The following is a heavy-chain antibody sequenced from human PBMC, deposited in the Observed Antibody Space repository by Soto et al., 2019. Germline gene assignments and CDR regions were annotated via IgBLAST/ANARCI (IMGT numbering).Heavy chain of an antibody. D-gene: IGHD5-12*01. CDR3: ARTVATTPADYYYYMDV. CDR1: GYSFTSYW. Sequence: PGESLKISCKGSGYSFTSYWIGWVRQMPGKGLEWMGIIYPGDSDTRYSPSFQGQVTISADKSISTAYLQWSSLKASDTAMYYCARTVATTPADYYYYMDVWGKGTTVTVSS. J-gene: IGHJ6*03. CDR2: IYPGDSDT. V-gene: IGHV5-51*01.